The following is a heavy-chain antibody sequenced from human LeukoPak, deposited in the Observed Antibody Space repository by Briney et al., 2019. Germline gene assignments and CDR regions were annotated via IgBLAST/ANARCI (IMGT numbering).Heavy chain of an antibody. CDR2: IWYDESNK. J-gene: IGHJ4*02. Sequence: GGSLRLSCAASGFTFSSYGMHWVRQAPGKGLEWVAVIWYDESNKYYADSVKGRFTISRDNSKNTLYLQMNSLRAEDTAVYYCARCEDGCSSTSYLYWGQGTLVTVSS. V-gene: IGHV3-33*01. CDR1: GFTFSSYG. D-gene: IGHD2-2*01. CDR3: ARCEDGCSSTSYLY.